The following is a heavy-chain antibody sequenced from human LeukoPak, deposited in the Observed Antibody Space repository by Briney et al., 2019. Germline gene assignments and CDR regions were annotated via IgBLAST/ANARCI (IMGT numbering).Heavy chain of an antibody. CDR2: INSDGSST. CDR3: ASWVRRTQYCSGGSCPDAFDV. Sequence: GGSLRLSCAASGFTFSSYWMHWVRQAPGKGLVWVSRINSDGSSTSYADSVKGRFTIPRDNAKNTLYLQMNSLRAEDTAVYYCASWVRRTQYCSGGSCPDAFDVWGQGTMVTVSS. D-gene: IGHD2-15*01. V-gene: IGHV3-74*01. CDR1: GFTFSSYW. J-gene: IGHJ3*01.